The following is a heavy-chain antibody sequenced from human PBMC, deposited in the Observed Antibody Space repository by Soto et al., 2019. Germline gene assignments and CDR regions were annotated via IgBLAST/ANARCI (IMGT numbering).Heavy chain of an antibody. Sequence: PGGSLRLSCAASGFTFGSHAMSWVRQAPGKGLEWVSAISGSGGSTNYADSVKGRFTISRDNSKNTVYLQMSSLRVDDTAVYYCAKDRSSGCYRPDAFDYWAREFWSPSPQ. V-gene: IGHV3-23*01. D-gene: IGHD6-19*01. CDR1: GFTFGSHA. CDR3: AKDRSSGCYRPDAFDY. CDR2: ISGSGGST. J-gene: IGHJ4*02.